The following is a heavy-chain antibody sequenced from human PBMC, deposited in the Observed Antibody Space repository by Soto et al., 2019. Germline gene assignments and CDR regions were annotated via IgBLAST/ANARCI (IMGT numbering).Heavy chain of an antibody. V-gene: IGHV1-8*01. D-gene: IGHD2-15*01. CDR1: GYTFTSYD. CDR3: ARVHCSGGSCYFPSFDP. CDR2: MNPNSGNT. Sequence: GASVKVSCKASGYTFTSYDINWVRQATGQGLEWMGWMNPNSGNTGYAQKFQGRVTMTRNTSISTAYMELSSLRSEDTAVYYCARVHCSGGSCYFPSFDPWGQGTLVTVSS. J-gene: IGHJ5*02.